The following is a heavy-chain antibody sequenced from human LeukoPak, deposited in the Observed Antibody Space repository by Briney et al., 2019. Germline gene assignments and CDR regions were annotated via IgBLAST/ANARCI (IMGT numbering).Heavy chain of an antibody. Sequence: ASVKVSCKASGYTFTSYGISWVRQAPGQGPEWMGWISAYNGNTNYAQKLQGRVTMTTDTSTSTAYMELRSLRSEDTAVYYCARDRERMRYSSSSGFDPWGQGTLVTVSS. J-gene: IGHJ5*02. D-gene: IGHD6-13*01. CDR1: GYTFTSYG. CDR2: ISAYNGNT. CDR3: ARDRERMRYSSSSGFDP. V-gene: IGHV1-18*01.